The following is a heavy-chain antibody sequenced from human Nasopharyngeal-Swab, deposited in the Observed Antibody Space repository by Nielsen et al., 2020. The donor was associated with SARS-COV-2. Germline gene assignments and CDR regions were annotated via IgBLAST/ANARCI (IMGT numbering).Heavy chain of an antibody. Sequence: GGSLRLSCEASGFTFSSYQLNWVRQAPGKGLEWVSVFYSDGSTFYADSVKGRFTISRDNSKNTLYLQMDSLRAEDTAVYYCASLRWGDYWGQGTLVTVSS. J-gene: IGHJ4*02. D-gene: IGHD3-16*01. CDR3: ASLRWGDY. V-gene: IGHV3-66*01. CDR2: FYSDGST. CDR1: GFTFSSYQ.